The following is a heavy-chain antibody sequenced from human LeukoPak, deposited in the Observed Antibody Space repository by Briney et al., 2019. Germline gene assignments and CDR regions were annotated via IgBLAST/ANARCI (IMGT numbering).Heavy chain of an antibody. J-gene: IGHJ4*02. CDR3: AKDLMIVVVITYFDY. CDR1: GFTFSSYA. Sequence: TGGSLSLSCALSGFTFSSYAMSWVRQAPGKGLEWVSAICGRGGHTYYADSVKGRFTISRDNSKNTLYLQMNSLRAEDTAVYYCAKDLMIVVVITYFDYWGQGTLVTVSS. CDR2: ICGRGGHT. D-gene: IGHD3-22*01. V-gene: IGHV3-23*01.